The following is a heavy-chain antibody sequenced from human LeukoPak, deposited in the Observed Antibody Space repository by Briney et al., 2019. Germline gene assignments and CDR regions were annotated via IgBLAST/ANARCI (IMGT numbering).Heavy chain of an antibody. CDR1: GFTFSSYA. V-gene: IGHV3-23*01. Sequence: GGSLRLSCAASGFTFSSYAMSWVRQATGEGLEGVFDISGSGGSTYYADSVKGRFTISRDNSKNSLYLQMNRLRAEDTAVYYCAKDGEALWDYWGQGTLVTVSS. CDR3: AKDGEALWDY. J-gene: IGHJ4*02. CDR2: ISGSGGST. D-gene: IGHD2-21*01.